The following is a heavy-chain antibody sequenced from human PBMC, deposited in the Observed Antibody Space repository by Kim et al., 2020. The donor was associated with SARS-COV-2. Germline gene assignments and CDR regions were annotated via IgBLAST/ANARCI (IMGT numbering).Heavy chain of an antibody. J-gene: IGHJ4*01. Sequence: GGSLRLSCVASGFRVSDYYVDWVRQAPGRGLEWVARSRDKDNSYTTEYAASVKGRFSISRDDSVNSLNLQMNSLKTEATAVYYCVRVQAQSHYDYWGHGT. CDR3: VRVQAQSHYDY. CDR2: SRDKDNSYTT. CDR1: GFRVSDYY. V-gene: IGHV3-72*01.